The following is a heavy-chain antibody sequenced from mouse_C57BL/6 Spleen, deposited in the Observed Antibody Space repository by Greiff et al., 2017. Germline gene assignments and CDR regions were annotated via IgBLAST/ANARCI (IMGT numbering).Heavy chain of an antibody. CDR1: GYTFTSYC. CDR3: ARDSHYDFDNEDAMDY. V-gene: IGHV1-55*01. Sequence: VQLQQPGAELVKPGASVTMSCTASGYTFTSYCITWVKQRPGQGLEWIGEIYPGSGSTNYNEKFKSKATLTVDTSSSTAYMQLSTLTSEDSAVYYCARDSHYDFDNEDAMDYWGQGTSVTVSS. CDR2: IYPGSGST. D-gene: IGHD2-4*01. J-gene: IGHJ4*01.